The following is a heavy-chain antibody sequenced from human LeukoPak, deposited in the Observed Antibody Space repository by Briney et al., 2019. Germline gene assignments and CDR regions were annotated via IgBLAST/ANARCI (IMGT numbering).Heavy chain of an antibody. D-gene: IGHD1-7*01. CDR1: GFTFNNYN. V-gene: IGHV3-21*01. CDR2: ITSSGAYI. CDR3: ARDSGGNNWNYAPRNYYYYYMDV. Sequence: GGSLRLSCAASGFTFNNYNMNWVRQAPGKALEWVSSITSSGAYIFYADSVKGRFTISRDNAKDSLYLQMNSLGPEDTAVYYCARDSGGNNWNYAPRNYYYYYMDVWGKGTTVTVSS. J-gene: IGHJ6*03.